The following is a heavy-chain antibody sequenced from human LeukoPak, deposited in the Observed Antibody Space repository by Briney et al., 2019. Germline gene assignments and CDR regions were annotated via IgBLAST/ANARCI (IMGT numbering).Heavy chain of an antibody. D-gene: IGHD3-16*02. CDR2: ISYDGSNK. CDR1: GFTFSSYA. V-gene: IGHV3-30-3*01. Sequence: GGSLRLSCAASGFTFSSYAMHWVRQAPGRGLEWVAVISYDGSNKYYADSVKGRFTISRDNSKNTLYLQMNSLRAEDTAVYYCARDRLGELSLMFDYWGQGTLVTVSS. CDR3: ARDRLGELSLMFDY. J-gene: IGHJ4*02.